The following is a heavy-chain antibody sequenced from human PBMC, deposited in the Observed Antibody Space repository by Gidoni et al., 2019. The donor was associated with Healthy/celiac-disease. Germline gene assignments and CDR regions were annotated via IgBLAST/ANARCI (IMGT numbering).Heavy chain of an antibody. CDR1: GFTFDDYA. CDR2: ISWNSGSI. Sequence: EVQVVASGGGLLQPGRSLSLSCAASGFTFDDYAMHWVRQAPGKGLEWVSGISWNSGSIGYADSVKGRFTISRDNAKNSLYLQMNSLRAEDTALYYCAKDYDSRPYYFDYWGQGTLVTVSS. J-gene: IGHJ4*02. V-gene: IGHV3-9*01. D-gene: IGHD3-22*01. CDR3: AKDYDSRPYYFDY.